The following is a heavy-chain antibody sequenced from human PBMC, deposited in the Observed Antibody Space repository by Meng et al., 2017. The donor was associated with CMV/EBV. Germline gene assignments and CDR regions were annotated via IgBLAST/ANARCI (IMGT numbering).Heavy chain of an antibody. V-gene: IGHV3-48*03. J-gene: IGHJ6*02. CDR1: GFTFSSYE. D-gene: IGHD2-2*01. CDR2: ISSSGSTI. CDR3: ARDGPIVVVRGHYGMDV. Sequence: GGSLRLSCVASGFTFSSYEMNWVRQAPGKGLEWVSYISSSGSTIYYADSVKGRFTISRDNAKNSLYLQMNSLRAEDTAVYYCARDGPIVVVRGHYGMDVWGQGTTVTVSS.